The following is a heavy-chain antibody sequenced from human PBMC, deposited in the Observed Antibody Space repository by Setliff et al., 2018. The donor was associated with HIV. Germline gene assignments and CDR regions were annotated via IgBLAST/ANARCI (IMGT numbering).Heavy chain of an antibody. Sequence: PSETLSLTCTVSGVSISSGSYYWSWIRQSAGKGLEWIGRIYTSGSTNDNPSLKSRITISVDTSNNQSSLRLSSVTAADTAVYYCARDKGYYYMDVWGKGITVTVS. CDR2: IYTSGST. V-gene: IGHV4-61*02. CDR3: ARDKGYYYMDV. J-gene: IGHJ6*03. CDR1: GVSISSGSYY.